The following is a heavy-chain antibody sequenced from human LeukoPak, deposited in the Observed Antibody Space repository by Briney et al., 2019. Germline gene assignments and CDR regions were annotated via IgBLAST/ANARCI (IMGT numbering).Heavy chain of an antibody. Sequence: ASVKVSCKASGYTFTGYYMHWVRQAPGQGLEWMGRINPNSGGTNYAQKFQGRVTMTRDTSISTAYMELSRLRSDDTAVYYCAKAAGATIPLDYWGQETLVTVSS. CDR1: GYTFTGYY. CDR3: AKAAGATIPLDY. CDR2: INPNSGGT. V-gene: IGHV1-2*06. J-gene: IGHJ4*02. D-gene: IGHD1-26*01.